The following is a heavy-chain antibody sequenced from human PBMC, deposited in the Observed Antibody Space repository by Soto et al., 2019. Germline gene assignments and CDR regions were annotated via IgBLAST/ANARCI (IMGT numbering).Heavy chain of an antibody. CDR3: ARGISLIVEVQRDAPDKYYFDS. Sequence: SETLSLTCAVYGGSFNGHFWSWIRQPPGKGLEWIGGINHSGSTNFDPSLKSRVTISVDTSKNQFSLKVNSLTAADTAVYYCARGISLIVEVQRDAPDKYYFDSWGQGTVVTVSS. D-gene: IGHD2-21*01. CDR2: INHSGST. V-gene: IGHV4-34*01. J-gene: IGHJ4*02. CDR1: GGSFNGHF.